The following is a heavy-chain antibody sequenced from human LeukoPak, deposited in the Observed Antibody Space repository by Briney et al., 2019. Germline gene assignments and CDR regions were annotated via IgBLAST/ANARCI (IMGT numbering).Heavy chain of an antibody. CDR1: GFTFSSYA. CDR3: AKGGYCTNGVCYELDY. J-gene: IGHJ4*02. D-gene: IGHD2-8*01. V-gene: IGHV3-23*01. CDR2: ISGSGGST. Sequence: GGSLRLSCAASGFTFSSYAMSWVRQAPGKGLEWVSAISGSGGSTYYADSVKGRFTISRNNSKNTLYLQMNSLRAEDTAVYYCAKGGYCTNGVCYELDYWGQGTLVTVSS.